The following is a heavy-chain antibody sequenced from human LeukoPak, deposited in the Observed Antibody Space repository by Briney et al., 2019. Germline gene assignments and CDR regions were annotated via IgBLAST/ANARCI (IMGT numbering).Heavy chain of an antibody. Sequence: SGTGANTFYADSVKGRFTISRDNSKNTLYLQMNSLRAEDTAVYYCAKTGYSSRWTYYFDYWGQGTLVTVSS. J-gene: IGHJ4*02. CDR3: AKTGYSSRWTYYFDY. V-gene: IGHV3-23*01. D-gene: IGHD6-13*01. CDR2: SGTGANT.